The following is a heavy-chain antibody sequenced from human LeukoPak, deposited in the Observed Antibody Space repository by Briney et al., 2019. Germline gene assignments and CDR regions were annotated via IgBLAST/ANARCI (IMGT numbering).Heavy chain of an antibody. CDR1: GGSMSSSSYY. Sequence: SETLSLTCTVSGGSMSSSSYYWGWIRQPPGKGLEWIGSIYYSGSTYYNPSLKSRVIISGDTSKNQLSLKLTSVTAADTAVYYCARLGSYGDYAFDYWGQGTLVTVSS. V-gene: IGHV4-39*01. D-gene: IGHD4-17*01. CDR3: ARLGSYGDYAFDY. CDR2: IYYSGST. J-gene: IGHJ4*02.